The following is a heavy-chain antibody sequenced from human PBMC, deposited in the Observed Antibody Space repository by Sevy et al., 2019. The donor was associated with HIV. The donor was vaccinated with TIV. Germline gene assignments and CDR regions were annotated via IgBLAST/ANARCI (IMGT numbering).Heavy chain of an antibody. CDR3: ARGFRYRSYWSAVDF. CDR1: KYSFSDHY. CDR2: INPDNGGT. V-gene: IGHV1-2*02. J-gene: IGHJ4*02. D-gene: IGHD3-10*01. Sequence: ASVKVSCKASKYSFSDHYIHWVRQAPGQGLEWMGWINPDNGGTNYAQKFQGRVTMTGDTSISTTYMEMSSLGSDDTAVYYCARGFRYRSYWSAVDFWGQGTLVTVSS.